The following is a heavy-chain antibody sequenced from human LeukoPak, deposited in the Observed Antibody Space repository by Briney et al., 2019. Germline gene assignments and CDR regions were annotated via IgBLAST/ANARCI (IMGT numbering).Heavy chain of an antibody. V-gene: IGHV3-49*04. Sequence: GGSLRLSCTASGFTFGDYAMSWVRQAPGKGLEWVGFIRSKAHGGTTEYAASVKGRFTISRDDSKSIAYLQMNSLKTEDTAVYYCSGSSGWYVPPNFDYWGQGTLVTVSS. J-gene: IGHJ4*02. D-gene: IGHD6-19*01. CDR3: SGSSGWYVPPNFDY. CDR1: GFTFGDYA. CDR2: IRSKAHGGTT.